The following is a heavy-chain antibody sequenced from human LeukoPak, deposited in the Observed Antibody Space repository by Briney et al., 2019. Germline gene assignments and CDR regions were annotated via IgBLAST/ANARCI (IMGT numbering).Heavy chain of an antibody. J-gene: IGHJ5*02. V-gene: IGHV3-7*01. CDR2: IKQDGTEK. CDR3: ARDAEVGTLFGVLSRYNWFDP. Sequence: VGSLRLSCAASGFSFNYFWMSWVRQAPGKGLEWVANIKQDGTEKYYADSVKGRFTISRDNAKKSLYLQMNSLRAEDTAVYYCARDAEVGTLFGVLSRYNWFDPWGQGALVTVSS. CDR1: GFSFNYFW. D-gene: IGHD3-3*01.